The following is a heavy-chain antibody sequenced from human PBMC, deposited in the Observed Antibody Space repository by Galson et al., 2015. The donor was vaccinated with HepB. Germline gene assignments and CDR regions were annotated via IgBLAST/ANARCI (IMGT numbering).Heavy chain of an antibody. J-gene: IGHJ4*02. CDR2: ITGSGGRT. CDR1: GFSFSNYG. D-gene: IGHD3-22*01. Sequence: SLRLSCAASGFSFSNYGMSWVRQAPGKGLEWVSAITGSGGRTYYADSVKGRLTISRDNSKNTLYLQMNSLRAEDTAVYYCAKDRQYYYDTSGYYGLDYWGQGTLVTVSS. CDR3: AKDRQYYYDTSGYYGLDY. V-gene: IGHV3-23*01.